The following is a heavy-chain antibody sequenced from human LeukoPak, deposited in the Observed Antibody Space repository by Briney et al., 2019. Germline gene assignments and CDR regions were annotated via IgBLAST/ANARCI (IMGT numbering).Heavy chain of an antibody. D-gene: IGHD4-17*01. J-gene: IGHJ3*02. CDR2: ISSTSTTI. Sequence: GGSLRLSCAASGFTFSVYSMNWFRQAPGRGLEWVSYISSTSTTIYYKDSVKGRFTISRDNAKTSLYLHMPSLRVEDTAVYYCVRNDGDDAFDIWGQGTMVTVSS. CDR3: VRNDGDDAFDI. CDR1: GFTFSVYS. V-gene: IGHV3-48*01.